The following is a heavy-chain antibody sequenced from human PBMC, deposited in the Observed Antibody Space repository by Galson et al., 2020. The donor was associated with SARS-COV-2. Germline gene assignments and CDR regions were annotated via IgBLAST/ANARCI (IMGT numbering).Heavy chain of an antibody. CDR3: ARVPEGRYCSSTSCPSPGLHAFDI. CDR1: GYTFTSYD. CDR2: MNPNSGNT. V-gene: IGHV1-8*01. J-gene: IGHJ3*02. D-gene: IGHD2-2*01. Sequence: ASVKVSCKASGYTFTSYDINWVRQATGQGLEWMGWMNPNSGNTGYAQKFQGRVTMTRNTSISTAYMELSSLRSEDTAVYYCARVPEGRYCSSTSCPSPGLHAFDIWGQGTMVTVSS.